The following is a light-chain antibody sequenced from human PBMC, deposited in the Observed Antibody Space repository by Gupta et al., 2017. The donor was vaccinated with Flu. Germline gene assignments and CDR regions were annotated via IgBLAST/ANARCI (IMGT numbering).Light chain of an antibody. Sequence: QSVLTQPASVSGSPGQSITISRTGSSSDFGIHNLVSWYQQPPGTAPKLIIHEVSNRPSGVPDRFSGSKSGNTASLTISGLQAEDEADYYCSSFTGSNTWVFGGGTKLTVL. CDR1: SSDFGIHNL. CDR2: EVS. CDR3: SSFTGSNTWV. J-gene: IGLJ3*02. V-gene: IGLV2-18*02.